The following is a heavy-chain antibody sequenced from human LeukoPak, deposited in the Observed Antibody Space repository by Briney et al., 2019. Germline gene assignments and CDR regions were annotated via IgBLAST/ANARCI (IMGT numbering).Heavy chain of an antibody. V-gene: IGHV1-69*05. J-gene: IGHJ4*02. CDR3: ARGSSPATEMATIVLYY. CDR1: GGTFSSYA. D-gene: IGHD5-24*01. Sequence: SVKVSCKASGGTFSSYAISWVRQAPGQGLEWMGGIIPIFGTANYAQKFQGRVTITTDESTSTAYMELSSLRPEDTAVYYCARGSSPATEMATIVLYYWGQGTLVTVSS. CDR2: IIPIFGTA.